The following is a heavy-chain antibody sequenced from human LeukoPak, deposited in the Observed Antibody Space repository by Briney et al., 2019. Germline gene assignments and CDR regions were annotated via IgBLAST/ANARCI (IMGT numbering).Heavy chain of an antibody. CDR2: INGDGSNT. CDR3: AKERGYSYGPYYYGMDV. Sequence: RGGSLRLSCAASGFTFSSHWMHWVRQAPGKGLVWVSRINGDGSNTTYADSVKGRFTISRDNAKNTLYLQMNSLRAEDTAVYYCAKERGYSYGPYYYGMDVWGQGTTVTVSS. J-gene: IGHJ6*02. V-gene: IGHV3-74*03. CDR1: GFTFSSHW. D-gene: IGHD5-18*01.